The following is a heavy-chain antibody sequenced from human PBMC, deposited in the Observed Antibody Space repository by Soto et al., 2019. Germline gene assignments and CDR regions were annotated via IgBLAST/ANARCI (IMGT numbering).Heavy chain of an antibody. CDR1: GFTFTSSA. J-gene: IGHJ6*02. CDR2: IVVGSGNT. V-gene: IGHV1-58*01. D-gene: IGHD3-9*01. Sequence: VASVKVSCKASGFTFTSSAVQWVRQARGQRLEWIGWIVVGSGNTNYAQKFQERVTITRDMSTSTAYMELSSLRSEDTAVYYCAAGLRYFDWLPYYYYGMDVWGQGTTVTVSS. CDR3: AAGLRYFDWLPYYYYGMDV.